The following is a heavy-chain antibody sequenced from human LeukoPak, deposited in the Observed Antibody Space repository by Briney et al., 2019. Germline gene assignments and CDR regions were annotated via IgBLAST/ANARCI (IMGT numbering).Heavy chain of an antibody. J-gene: IGHJ4*02. Sequence: ASVKVSCKASGYIFTTYFIHWVRQAPGQGLEWMEGINPNNGDTNYVQKFQGRVTMTRDTSISTAYMELTRLRSDDTAVYYCAREGGYDILTGYQDYWGQGTLVTVSS. CDR3: AREGGYDILTGYQDY. V-gene: IGHV1-2*02. D-gene: IGHD3-9*01. CDR1: GYIFTTYF. CDR2: INPNNGDT.